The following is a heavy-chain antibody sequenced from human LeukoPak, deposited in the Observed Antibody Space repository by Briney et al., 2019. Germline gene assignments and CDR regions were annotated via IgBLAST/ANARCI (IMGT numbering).Heavy chain of an antibody. CDR1: GGSISSYY. J-gene: IGHJ4*02. CDR2: IYYSGST. Sequence: SETLSLTCTVSGGSISSYYWSWIRQPPGKGLEWIGYIYYSGSTNYNPSLKSRVTISVDTSKNQFSLKLSSVTAADTAVYYCARDTYYYGSGSYTLFDYWGQGTLVTVSS. CDR3: ARDTYYYGSGSYTLFDY. D-gene: IGHD3-10*01. V-gene: IGHV4-59*01.